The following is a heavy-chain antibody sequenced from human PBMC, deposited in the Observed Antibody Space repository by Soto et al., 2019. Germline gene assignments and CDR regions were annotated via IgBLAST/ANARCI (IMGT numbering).Heavy chain of an antibody. CDR2: IIPYNGNT. D-gene: IGHD3-9*01. CDR3: ARDEGGYDILTGYYKAHHFDY. CDR1: GYTFTSFN. Sequence: QVQLVQSGAEVKKPGASVKVSCKASGYTFTSFNINWVRQAPGQGLEWMGWIIPYNGNTNYAQMFQDRVTLTTDTSTNTAYMELRSLTSDDTAVYYCARDEGGYDILTGYYKAHHFDYWGQGVLVTVSS. V-gene: IGHV1-18*04. J-gene: IGHJ4*02.